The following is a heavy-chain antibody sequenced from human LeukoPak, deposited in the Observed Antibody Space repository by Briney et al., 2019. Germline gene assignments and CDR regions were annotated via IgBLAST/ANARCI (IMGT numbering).Heavy chain of an antibody. V-gene: IGHV4-31*01. D-gene: IGHD1-26*01. Sequence: PSQTLSLTCTVSGGSISCGVYYWSRIRRHPGKGLEWMGYIYCTTLDSYNPSLKSHITISVDLTRNHFSLEVSSVTAADTAVYYWARTVGARTFNFDHWGHGTLVTVSS. J-gene: IGHJ4*01. CDR1: GGSISCGVYY. CDR3: ARTVGARTFNFDH. CDR2: IYCTTLD.